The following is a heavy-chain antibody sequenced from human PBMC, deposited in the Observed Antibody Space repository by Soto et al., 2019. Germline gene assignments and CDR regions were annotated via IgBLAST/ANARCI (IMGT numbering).Heavy chain of an antibody. D-gene: IGHD3-10*01. CDR1: GFSLSTRGVA. CDR2: IYWDGDK. J-gene: IGHJ4*02. CDR3: AHSLGQSPRDY. Sequence: SGPTLVNPTPTLTLTCSFSGFSLSTRGVAVGWIRQPPGKALEWLTLIYWDGDKRFSPSLKSRLTITRDTSKTQVVLIMTDMDPVHTATYFCAHSLGQSPRDYWGQGTLVTV. V-gene: IGHV2-5*02.